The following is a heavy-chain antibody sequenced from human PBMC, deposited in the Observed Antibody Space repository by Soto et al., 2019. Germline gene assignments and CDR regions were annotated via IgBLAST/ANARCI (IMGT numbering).Heavy chain of an antibody. Sequence: PSETLSLTCTVSGGSISSYYWSWIRQPPGKGLEWIGYIYYSGSTNYNPSLKSRVTISVDTSKNQFSLKLSSVTAADTAVYYCAREGRRDGYKFFDYWGQGTLVTVSS. CDR2: IYYSGST. D-gene: IGHD5-12*01. CDR1: GGSISSYY. V-gene: IGHV4-59*01. J-gene: IGHJ4*02. CDR3: AREGRRDGYKFFDY.